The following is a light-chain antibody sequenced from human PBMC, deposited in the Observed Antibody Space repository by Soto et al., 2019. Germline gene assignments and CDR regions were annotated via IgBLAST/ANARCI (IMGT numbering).Light chain of an antibody. CDR1: QSLVHSDGNTY. CDR2: KVS. J-gene: IGKJ2*01. V-gene: IGKV2-24*01. Sequence: DIVLTQTPLSSPVTLGQPASISCRSSQSLVHSDGNTYLSWFHQRPGQPPRLLIDKVSNRFSGVPDRFNGSGAATAFTLKINTVEAEDVGIYFCMQSTQYRPYTFGQRTKLEIK. CDR3: MQSTQYRPYT.